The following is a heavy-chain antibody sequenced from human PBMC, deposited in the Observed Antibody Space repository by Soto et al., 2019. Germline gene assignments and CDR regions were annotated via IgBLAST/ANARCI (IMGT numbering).Heavy chain of an antibody. CDR2: IYSSGNT. Sequence: SEILSLTCTASGRSITGSYWTWIRPPPGNGLEWIGYIYSSGNTNYNPSLQSRVTIAVDTSKNQFSLKLSSVTAADTAVYYCARLACSTTRCFTYFDYWGQGALVAVAS. J-gene: IGHJ4*02. V-gene: IGHV4-59*08. CDR1: GRSITGSY. D-gene: IGHD2-2*02. CDR3: ARLACSTTRCFTYFDY.